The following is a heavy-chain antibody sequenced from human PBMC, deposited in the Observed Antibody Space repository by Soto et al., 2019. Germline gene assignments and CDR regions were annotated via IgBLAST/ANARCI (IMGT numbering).Heavy chain of an antibody. V-gene: IGHV3-33*03. Sequence: GGSLRLSCAASGFSFRSYGMHWVRQAPGKGLEWVAVIWYDGNKKYYGDSVRGRFTISRDNSQNTLYLEMNSLRAEDTAVYYCVVDTTGLLDYWGQGTLVTVSS. CDR3: VVDTTGLLDY. D-gene: IGHD5-18*01. CDR1: GFSFRSYG. J-gene: IGHJ4*02. CDR2: IWYDGNKK.